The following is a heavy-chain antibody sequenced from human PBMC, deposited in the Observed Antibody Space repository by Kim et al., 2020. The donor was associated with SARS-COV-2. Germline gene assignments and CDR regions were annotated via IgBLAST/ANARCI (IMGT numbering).Heavy chain of an antibody. CDR2: ST. J-gene: IGHJ4*02. D-gene: IGHD6-19*01. Sequence: STYAADSVKGRFTISRDNSKNPLYLQMNSLRAEDTAVYYCARPGWYGGDYWGQGTLVTVSS. V-gene: IGHV3-53*01. CDR3: ARPGWYGGDY.